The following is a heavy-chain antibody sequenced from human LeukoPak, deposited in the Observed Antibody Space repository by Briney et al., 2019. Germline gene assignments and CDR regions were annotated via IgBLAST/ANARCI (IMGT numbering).Heavy chain of an antibody. V-gene: IGHV3-23*01. J-gene: IGHJ4*02. CDR3: YIPYYDSSSYKGY. CDR1: GFTSSSYA. CDR2: ISGSGGST. D-gene: IGHD3-22*01. Sequence: PGGSLRLTCAASGFTSSSYARNFVSQAPGKGLEWVSAISGSGGSTYYADSVKGRFTISRDNSKNTLYLQMNSLRAEDTAVYYCYIPYYDSSSYKGYWGQGTLVTVSS.